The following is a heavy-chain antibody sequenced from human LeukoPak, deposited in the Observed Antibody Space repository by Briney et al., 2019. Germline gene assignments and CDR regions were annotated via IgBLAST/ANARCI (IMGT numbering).Heavy chain of an antibody. D-gene: IGHD4-17*01. CDR2: ISSSGSTI. CDR1: GFKFRAFT. V-gene: IGHV3-48*01. CDR3: ARDRLHYGEYEKTLDY. Sequence: SGGSLRLSCVGSGFKFRAFTMHWVRQAPGEGLEWVSYISSSGSTIYYADSVKGRFTISRDNAKNSLYLQMNSLRVDDTAVYYCARDRLHYGEYEKTLDYWGQGTLVTVSS. J-gene: IGHJ4*02.